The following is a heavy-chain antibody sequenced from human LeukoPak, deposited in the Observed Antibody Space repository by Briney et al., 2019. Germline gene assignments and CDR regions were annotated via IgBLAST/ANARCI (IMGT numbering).Heavy chain of an antibody. CDR2: KYYSGST. J-gene: IGHJ4*02. V-gene: IGHV4-61*01. CDR1: GVSINTCCYY. CDR3: ARGRSYGFDFDS. D-gene: IGHD5-18*01. Sequence: SETLSLTCDVSGVSINTCCYYWTWIRPPPGKGLEWIGYKYYSGSTRYNSSLRSRLTISLDSSKNQFSLRLTSVTAADTAVYYCARGRSYGFDFDSWGPGTLVIVSS.